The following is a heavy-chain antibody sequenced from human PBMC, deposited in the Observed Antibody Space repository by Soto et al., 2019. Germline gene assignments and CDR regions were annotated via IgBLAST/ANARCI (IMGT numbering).Heavy chain of an antibody. Sequence: ASVKVSCKASGYTFTSYGISWVRQAPGQGLEWMGWISAYNGNTNYAQKLQGRVTMTTDTSTSTAYMELRSLRSDDTAVYYCARDLFPPYCSSTSCYGAYFDYWGQ. D-gene: IGHD2-2*01. CDR3: ARDLFPPYCSSTSCYGAYFDY. CDR1: GYTFTSYG. V-gene: IGHV1-18*01. CDR2: ISAYNGNT. J-gene: IGHJ4*01.